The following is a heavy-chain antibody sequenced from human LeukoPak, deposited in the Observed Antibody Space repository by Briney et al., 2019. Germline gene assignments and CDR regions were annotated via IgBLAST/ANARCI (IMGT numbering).Heavy chain of an antibody. D-gene: IGHD2-2*01. V-gene: IGHV1-3*01. CDR2: INAGNGNT. J-gene: IGHJ4*02. CDR1: GYTFTSYA. Sequence: ASVKVSCKASGYTFTSYAMHWVRQAPGQRLEWMGWINAGNGNTKYSQKFQGRVTITRDTSASTAYMELSSLRSEDTAVYYCARDRGPRYCSSTSCYDYHYYFDYWGQGTLVTVSS. CDR3: ARDRGPRYCSSTSCYDYHYYFDY.